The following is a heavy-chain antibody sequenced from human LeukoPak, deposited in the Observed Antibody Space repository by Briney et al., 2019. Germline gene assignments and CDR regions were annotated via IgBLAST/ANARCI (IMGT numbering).Heavy chain of an antibody. J-gene: IGHJ3*02. CDR1: GFTFSDYY. CDR3: ARDQQWLVSVNAFDI. V-gene: IGHV3-11*05. CDR2: ISSSSSYT. D-gene: IGHD6-19*01. Sequence: PGGSLRLSCATSGFTFSDYYMSWIRQAPGKGLEWVSYISSSSSYTNYADSVKGRFTISRDNAKNSLYLQMNSLRAEDTAVYYCARDQQWLVSVNAFDIWGQGTMVTVSS.